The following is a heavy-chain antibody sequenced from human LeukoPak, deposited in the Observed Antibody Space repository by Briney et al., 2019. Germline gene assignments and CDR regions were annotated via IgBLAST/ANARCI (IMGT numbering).Heavy chain of an antibody. Sequence: ASVKVSCKASGYTFTGYYMHWVRQAPGQGLEWMGWINPNSGGTNYAQKCQGRVTITRDTSISTAYMELSRLRSDDTAVYYCARGMEPLNLYYMDVWGKGTTVTVSS. J-gene: IGHJ6*03. CDR1: GYTFTGYY. CDR3: ARGMEPLNLYYMDV. V-gene: IGHV1-2*02. CDR2: INPNSGGT. D-gene: IGHD1-26*01.